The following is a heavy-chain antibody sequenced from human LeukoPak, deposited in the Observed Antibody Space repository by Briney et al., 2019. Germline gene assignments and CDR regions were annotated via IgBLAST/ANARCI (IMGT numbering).Heavy chain of an antibody. CDR3: ARHFTAMASFDF. J-gene: IGHJ4*02. V-gene: IGHV3-48*02. D-gene: IGHD5-18*01. Sequence: GGSLRLSCAASGFTFRNYAMNWVRQTPGKGLEWVSYISSSSSTIYYADSVKGRFTIARHNAKTSLYLQTNSLRDEDTAVYYCARHFTAMASFDFWGQGTLVTVSS. CDR1: GFTFRNYA. CDR2: ISSSSSTI.